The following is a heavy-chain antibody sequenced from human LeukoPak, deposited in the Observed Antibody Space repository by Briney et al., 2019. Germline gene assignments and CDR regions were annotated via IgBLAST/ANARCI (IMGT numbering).Heavy chain of an antibody. CDR3: ARQAGYSSGWPWFDY. J-gene: IGHJ4*02. Sequence: SETLSLTCTVSGGSISSYYWSWLRQPPGKGLEWIGYIYYSGSTNYNPSLKSRVTISVDTSKNQFSLKLSSVTAADTAVYYCARQAGYSSGWPWFDYWGQGTLVTVSS. D-gene: IGHD6-19*01. CDR2: IYYSGST. V-gene: IGHV4-59*08. CDR1: GGSISSYY.